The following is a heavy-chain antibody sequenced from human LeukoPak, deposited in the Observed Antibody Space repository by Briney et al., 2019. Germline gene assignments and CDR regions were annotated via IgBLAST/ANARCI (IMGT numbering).Heavy chain of an antibody. CDR2: IFYTGNT. D-gene: IGHD2-15*01. J-gene: IGHJ4*02. Sequence: SETLSLTRPVSRGSISSYYWTWVRQPPGKGLEWIGHIFYTGNTNYNPSLRSRVTISLDTSKKQFSLKLTSVTAADTALYYCARVRVAVEALYYFDLWGQGTLVTVSS. CDR3: ARVRVAVEALYYFDL. CDR1: RGSISSYY. V-gene: IGHV4-59*01.